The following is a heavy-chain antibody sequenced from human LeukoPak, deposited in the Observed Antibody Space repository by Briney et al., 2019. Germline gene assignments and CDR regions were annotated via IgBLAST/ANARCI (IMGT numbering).Heavy chain of an antibody. CDR2: IYYSGST. J-gene: IGHJ4*02. CDR3: ARGTDSNYFDY. V-gene: IGHV4-30-4*08. CDR1: GGSISSGGYS. D-gene: IGHD4-11*01. Sequence: PSQTLSLTCAVSGGSISSGGYSWSWIRQPPGKGLEWIGYIYYSGSTYYNPSLKSRVTISVDTSKNQFSLKLSSMTAADTAVYYCARGTDSNYFDYWGQGTLVTVSS.